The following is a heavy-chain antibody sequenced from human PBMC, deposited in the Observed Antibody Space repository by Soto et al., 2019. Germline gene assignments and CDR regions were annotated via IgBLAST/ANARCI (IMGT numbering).Heavy chain of an antibody. CDR3: ATNVDTAMVHDPSFDY. D-gene: IGHD5-18*01. Sequence: GGSLRLSCAASGVTCISYGMHWVRQAPGKGLEWVAVIWYDGSNKYYADSVKGRFTISRDNSKNTLYLQMNSLRAEDTAVYYCATNVDTAMVHDPSFDYWGQGTLVTVSS. J-gene: IGHJ4*02. CDR2: IWYDGSNK. CDR1: GVTCISYG. V-gene: IGHV3-33*01.